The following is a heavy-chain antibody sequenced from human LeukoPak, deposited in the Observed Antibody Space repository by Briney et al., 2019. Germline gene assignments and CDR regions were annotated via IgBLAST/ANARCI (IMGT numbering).Heavy chain of an antibody. CDR1: GYTFSRYT. CDR2: ISADNGNT. D-gene: IGHD2-15*01. V-gene: IGHV1-18*01. Sequence: GASVKVSCKASGYTFSRYTISWVRQAPGQGLEWMGWISADNGNTDYAQKFQGRVTLTTDTSTTTAYMELTSLRSDDTAVYYCARGGYCSGGSCPSWFDPWGQGTLVTVSS. J-gene: IGHJ5*02. CDR3: ARGGYCSGGSCPSWFDP.